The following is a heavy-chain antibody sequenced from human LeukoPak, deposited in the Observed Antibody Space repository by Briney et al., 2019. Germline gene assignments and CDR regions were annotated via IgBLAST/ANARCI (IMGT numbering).Heavy chain of an antibody. Sequence: GGSLRLSCAASGFTFDDYTMQWVRQSPGKGLEWVSLISWDGGDVYYADSVKGRFTISRDNSKNSLYLQMNSLRTEDTALYYCTKDKGIATAGIFDFWGQGTLVTVSS. CDR3: TKDKGIATAGIFDF. CDR1: GFTFDDYT. CDR2: ISWDGGDV. D-gene: IGHD6-13*01. V-gene: IGHV3-43*01. J-gene: IGHJ4*02.